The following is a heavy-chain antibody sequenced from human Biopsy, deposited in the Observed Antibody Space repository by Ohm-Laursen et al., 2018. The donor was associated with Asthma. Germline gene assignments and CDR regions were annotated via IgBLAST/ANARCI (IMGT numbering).Heavy chain of an antibody. CDR3: TRREYSDSRISPLDL. CDR1: GFTFGDYW. Sequence: GSLRLSCAASGFTFGDYWMSWVRQVPGKGLEWVSYISSSSSTIYYADSVKGRFTISRDNAKNSLYLQMNSLRAEDTAVYYCTRREYSDSRISPLDLWGHGTMVTVSS. V-gene: IGHV3-48*04. D-gene: IGHD3-22*01. J-gene: IGHJ3*01. CDR2: ISSSSSTI.